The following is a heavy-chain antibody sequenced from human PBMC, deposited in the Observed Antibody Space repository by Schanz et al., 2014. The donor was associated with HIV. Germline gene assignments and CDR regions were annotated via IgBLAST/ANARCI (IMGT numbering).Heavy chain of an antibody. D-gene: IGHD1-1*01. V-gene: IGHV3-23*04. CDR2: LSGSGDST. Sequence: EVHLVESGGGLVKPGGSLRLSCAASGFTFSTYAMSWVRQAPGKGLEWVSALSGSGDSTYYADSVKGRFTISRDNSKNTLYLQMNSLRVEDTAVYYCTKEVPPDVWGQGTTVTVSS. CDR1: GFTFSTYA. CDR3: TKEVPPDV. J-gene: IGHJ6*02.